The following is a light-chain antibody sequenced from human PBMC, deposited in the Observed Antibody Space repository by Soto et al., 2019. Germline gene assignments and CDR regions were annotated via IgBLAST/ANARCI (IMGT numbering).Light chain of an antibody. CDR2: DVS. V-gene: IGLV2-14*01. CDR1: SSDVGGYNY. CDR3: SSYTSSSTLV. J-gene: IGLJ3*02. Sequence: QSALTQPASVSASPGQSITISCTGTSSDVGGYNYVSWYQQHPGKAPKLMIYDVSNRPSGVSNRFSGSKSGNTASLTISGLQAEDEADYYCSSYTSSSTLVFGGGTNVTVL.